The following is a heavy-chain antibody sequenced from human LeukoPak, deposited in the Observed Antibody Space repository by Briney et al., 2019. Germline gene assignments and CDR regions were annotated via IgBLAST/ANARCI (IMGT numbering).Heavy chain of an antibody. V-gene: IGHV3-7*01. CDR1: GLTFSSSW. CDR2: INPEGSEK. Sequence: GGSLRLSCAVSGLTFSSSWMDWVRQAPGKGLEWVASINPEGSEKYSADSVKGRFTISRDNSKNTLYLQINSLRAEDTAVFYCARKVLVPAATGADAFDVWGRGTMVIVSS. D-gene: IGHD2-2*01. J-gene: IGHJ3*01. CDR3: ARKVLVPAATGADAFDV.